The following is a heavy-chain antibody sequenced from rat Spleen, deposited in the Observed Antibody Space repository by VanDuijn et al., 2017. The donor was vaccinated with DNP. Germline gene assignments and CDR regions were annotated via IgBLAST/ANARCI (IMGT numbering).Heavy chain of an antibody. Sequence: EVQLVESGGGPVQPGRSLKLSCAVSRITFSDHNMAWVRQAPKKSLEWVATISYDGRDTYYRASVKGRFTISRDNANSTLYLQMDSLRSEDTATYYCAGRPPPTRGPFDYWGQGVTVTVSS. J-gene: IGHJ2*01. V-gene: IGHV5-7*01. D-gene: IGHD1-4*01. CDR2: ISYDGRDT. CDR1: RITFSDHN. CDR3: AGRPPPTRGPFDY.